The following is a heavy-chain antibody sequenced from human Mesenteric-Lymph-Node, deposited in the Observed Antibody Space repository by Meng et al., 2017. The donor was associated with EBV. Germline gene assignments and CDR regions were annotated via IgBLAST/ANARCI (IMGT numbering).Heavy chain of an antibody. CDR3: AREAVGATVDH. J-gene: IGHJ4*02. CDR1: GDSVSSRSYY. CDR2: IDYSGST. V-gene: IGHV4-61*01. D-gene: IGHD1-26*01. Sequence: QHCAAVLVKSSCPLAPTCSVSGDSVSSRSYYWVWIWQPPGKGLEWIGYIDYSGSTTYKPSLKSRVTMSLDTSKNQFSLRLSSVTAADTAVYYCAREAVGATVDHWGQGTLVTVSS.